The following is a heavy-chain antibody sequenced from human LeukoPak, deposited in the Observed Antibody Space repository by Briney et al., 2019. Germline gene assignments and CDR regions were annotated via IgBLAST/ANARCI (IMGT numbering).Heavy chain of an antibody. V-gene: IGHV4-39*07. J-gene: IGHJ4*02. D-gene: IGHD1-26*01. Sequence: SETLSLTCTVSGGSISSSSYYWGWIRQPPGKGLEWIGSIYYSGSTYYNPSLKSRVTISVDTSKNQFSLKLSSVTAADTAVYYCAREWGGAGSYYFDYWGQGTLVTVSS. CDR3: AREWGGAGSYYFDY. CDR2: IYYSGST. CDR1: GGSISSSSYY.